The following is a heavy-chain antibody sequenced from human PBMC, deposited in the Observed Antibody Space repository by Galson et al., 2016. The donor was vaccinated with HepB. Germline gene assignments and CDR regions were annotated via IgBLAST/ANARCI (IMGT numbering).Heavy chain of an antibody. CDR3: ARRVGGMDV. J-gene: IGHJ6*02. CDR1: GYSFTSYW. CDR2: IDLSDSDI. V-gene: IGHV5-10-1*01. D-gene: IGHD3-10*01. Sequence: QSGAEVKKPGESLRISCKGSGYSFTSYWITWVRQKPGKGLEWMGRIDLSDSDIDYSPSFQGHVTISADKSISAAYLQWSSLKASDTAIYYCARRVGGMDVWGQGTTVTVSS.